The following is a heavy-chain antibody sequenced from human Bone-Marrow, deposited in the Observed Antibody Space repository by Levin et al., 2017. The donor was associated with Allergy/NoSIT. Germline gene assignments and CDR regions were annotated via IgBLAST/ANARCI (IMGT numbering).Heavy chain of an antibody. Sequence: GGSLRLSCKGSGYSFTSYWIGWVRQMPGKGLEWMGIIYPGDSDTRYSPSFQGQVTISADKSISTAYLQWSSLKASDTAMYYCARVGDYPFDWYFDLWGRGTLVTVSS. CDR2: IYPGDSDT. CDR3: ARVGDYPFDWYFDL. V-gene: IGHV5-51*01. J-gene: IGHJ2*01. CDR1: GYSFTSYW. D-gene: IGHD4-17*01.